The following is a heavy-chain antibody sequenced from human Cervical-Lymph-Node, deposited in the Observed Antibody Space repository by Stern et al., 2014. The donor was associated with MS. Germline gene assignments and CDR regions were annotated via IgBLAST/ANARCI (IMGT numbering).Heavy chain of an antibody. Sequence: QVQLQESGPRQVKTAETLSLTCSVSRGSISTYYWSWIRQAAGKGLEWIGLVPTTGNTGYNPSLKNRFPLSVAPSKNQFSLQLKSVTAADTAMYFCARDGSWSPLDYWGQGILVTVSS. CDR2: VPTTGNT. CDR3: ARDGSWSPLDY. CDR1: RGSISTYY. V-gene: IGHV4-4*07. D-gene: IGHD6-13*01. J-gene: IGHJ4*02.